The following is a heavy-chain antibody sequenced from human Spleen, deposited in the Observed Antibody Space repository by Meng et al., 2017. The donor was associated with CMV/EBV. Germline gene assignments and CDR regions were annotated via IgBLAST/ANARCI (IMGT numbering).Heavy chain of an antibody. CDR1: GYSISISYY. CDR2: INNKAST. Sequence: SETLSLTCTVSGYSISISYYWNWVRQPPGKGLEWIGEINNKASTNYNPSLKSRVTMSVDTSKNQFSLKLTSVTAADTAVYYCARSNYCNTIPCSLLRADYYYGLDVWGQGTTVTVSS. CDR3: ARSNYCNTIPCSLLRADYYYGLDV. J-gene: IGHJ6*02. D-gene: IGHD2/OR15-2a*01. V-gene: IGHV4-34*01.